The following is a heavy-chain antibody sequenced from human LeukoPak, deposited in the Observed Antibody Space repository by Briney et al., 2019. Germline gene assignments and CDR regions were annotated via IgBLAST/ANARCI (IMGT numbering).Heavy chain of an antibody. CDR3: ARGNWFDP. J-gene: IGHJ5*02. V-gene: IGHV3-74*01. Sequence: PGGSLRLSCAASGFTFSIYWMHWVRQAPGKGLVWVSRINRDGSTTSYADSVKGRFTISRDNAKNTLYLQMNSLRAEDTAVYYCARGNWFDPWGQGTLVTVSS. CDR1: GFTFSIYW. CDR2: INRDGSTT.